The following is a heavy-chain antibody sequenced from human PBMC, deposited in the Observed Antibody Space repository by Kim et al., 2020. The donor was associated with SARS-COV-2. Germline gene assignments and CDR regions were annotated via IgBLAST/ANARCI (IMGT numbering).Heavy chain of an antibody. J-gene: IGHJ2*01. V-gene: IGHV4-4*07. D-gene: IGHD1-26*01. CDR3: ARRGSGNWYFDL. Sequence: NYNPSLKGRVTMSVDTSKNQFSLKLSSVTAADTAVYYCARRGSGNWYFDLWGRGTLVTVSS.